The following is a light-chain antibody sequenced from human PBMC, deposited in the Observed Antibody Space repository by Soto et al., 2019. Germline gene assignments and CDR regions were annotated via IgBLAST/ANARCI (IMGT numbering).Light chain of an antibody. CDR2: EVS. CDR3: SSYTSSSTPYV. Sequence: QSVLTQPASVSGSAGQSITISCTGTSSDVGGYNYVSWYQQHPGRAPKLVIYEVSNRPSGVSNRFSGSKSANTASLTISGLQADDEADYYCSSYTSSSTPYVFGTGTKLTVL. V-gene: IGLV2-14*01. J-gene: IGLJ1*01. CDR1: SSDVGGYNY.